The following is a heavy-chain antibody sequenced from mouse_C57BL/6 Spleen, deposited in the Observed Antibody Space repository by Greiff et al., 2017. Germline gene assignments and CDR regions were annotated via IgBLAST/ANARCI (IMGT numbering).Heavy chain of an antibody. V-gene: IGHV14-4*01. CDR2: IDPENGDT. D-gene: IGHD2-4*01. CDR3: TFYYDYLYAMDY. CDR1: GFNIKDDY. Sequence: VQLQQSGAELVRPGASVKLSCTASGFNIKDDYMHWVKQRPEQGLEWIGWIDPENGDTEYASKFQGKATITADTSSNTAYLQLSSLTSEDTAVYYCTFYYDYLYAMDYWGQGTSVTVSS. J-gene: IGHJ4*01.